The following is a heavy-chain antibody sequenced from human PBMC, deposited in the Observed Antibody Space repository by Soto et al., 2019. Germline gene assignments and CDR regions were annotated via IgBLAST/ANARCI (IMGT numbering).Heavy chain of an antibody. J-gene: IGHJ4*02. CDR2: IIPIFGTA. V-gene: IGHV1-69*01. CDR1: GGTFSSYS. Sequence: QVQLVQSGAEVKKPGSSVKVSCKASGGTFSSYSINWVRQAPGQGLEWMGEIIPIFGTANYAQKFQGRVTITADESTSTAYMELSSVRYDDTAVYYCARDGGKHCGGIDYWGQGTLVIVSS. CDR3: ARDGGKHCGGIDY. D-gene: IGHD1-26*01.